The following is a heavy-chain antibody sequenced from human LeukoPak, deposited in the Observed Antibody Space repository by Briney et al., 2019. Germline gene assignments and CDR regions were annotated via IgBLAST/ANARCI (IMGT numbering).Heavy chain of an antibody. CDR2: IFYSGRA. Sequence: SETLSLTCTVSGDSISPSSYFWAWLRQSPGKGLEWIGNIFYSGRAYHNPSLESRVTMSIDTSKNQFSLNLNSVTATDTAVYYCARRQYYDGVDYWGQGTLVTVSS. CDR3: ARRQYYDGVDY. J-gene: IGHJ4*02. D-gene: IGHD3-22*01. V-gene: IGHV4-39*01. CDR1: GDSISPSSYF.